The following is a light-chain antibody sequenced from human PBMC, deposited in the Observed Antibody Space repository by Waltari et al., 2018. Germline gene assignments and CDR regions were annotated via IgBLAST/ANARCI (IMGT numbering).Light chain of an antibody. CDR2: RND. CDR3: AAWDGGVSGPHV. J-gene: IGLJ1*01. CDR1: SPNIRSNY. V-gene: IGLV1-47*01. Sequence: QSVLTQPPSASGTPGQRVTISCSGSSPNIRSNYVYWYQHLPGTTPKLLISRNDQRPSGVPDRFSGSKSGASASLDISGLRSEDEGDYYCAAWDGGVSGPHVFGTGTKVTVL.